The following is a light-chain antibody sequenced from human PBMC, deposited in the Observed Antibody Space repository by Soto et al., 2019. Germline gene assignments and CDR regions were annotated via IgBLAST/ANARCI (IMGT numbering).Light chain of an antibody. CDR1: SSDITTYNY. J-gene: IGLJ3*02. CDR2: EVI. CDR3: SSYPSTRWV. V-gene: IGLV2-14*01. Sequence: QSALTQPASVSGSPGQSITISFTAISSDITTYNYVSWYQHHPGKAPKLIIYEVINRPSGVSNRFSGSKSGNTASLTISGLQAEDEADYYCSSYPSTRWVFGGWTKLTVL.